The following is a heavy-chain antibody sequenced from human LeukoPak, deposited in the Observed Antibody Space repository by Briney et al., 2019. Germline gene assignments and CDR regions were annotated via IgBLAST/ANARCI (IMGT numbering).Heavy chain of an antibody. D-gene: IGHD5-24*01. CDR3: ARGFSDGYINWFDP. V-gene: IGHV1-2*02. CDR1: GYTFTGYY. CDR2: INPNSGGT. J-gene: IGHJ5*02. Sequence: GASVKVSCKASGYTFTGYYMHWVRQAPGQGLEWMGWINPNSGGTNYAQKFQGRVTMTRDTSISTAYMELSRLRSDDTAVYYCARGFSDGYINWFDPWGQGTLVTVSS.